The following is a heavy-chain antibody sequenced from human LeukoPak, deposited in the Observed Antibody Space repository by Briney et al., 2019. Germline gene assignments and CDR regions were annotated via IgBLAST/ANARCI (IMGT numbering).Heavy chain of an antibody. Sequence: GGSLRLSCAASGFTFSSYAMHWVRQAPGKGLEWVAVISYDGSNKYYADSVKGRFTISRDNSKNTLYLQMNSLRAEDTAVYYCAREQLTYRDYFWSGPPDYWGQGTLVTVSS. J-gene: IGHJ4*02. D-gene: IGHD3-3*01. CDR1: GFTFSSYA. V-gene: IGHV3-30-3*01. CDR2: ISYDGSNK. CDR3: AREQLTYRDYFWSGPPDY.